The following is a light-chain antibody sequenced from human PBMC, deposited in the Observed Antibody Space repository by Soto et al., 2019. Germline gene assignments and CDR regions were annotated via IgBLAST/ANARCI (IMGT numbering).Light chain of an antibody. CDR2: DAS. V-gene: IGKV3-20*01. J-gene: IGKJ2*01. Sequence: EIVLTQSPGTLSLSPGERATLSCRASETTGYNYLAWYQQQPGLAPTLLIYDASTRAPGIPDRFGGSGSGTDFTLTISRLEPGDFAVYYCQQYDTSYTFGPGTKLEI. CDR1: ETTGYNY. CDR3: QQYDTSYT.